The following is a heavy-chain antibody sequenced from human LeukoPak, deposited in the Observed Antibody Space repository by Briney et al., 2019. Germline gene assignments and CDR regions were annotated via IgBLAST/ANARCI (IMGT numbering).Heavy chain of an antibody. CDR1: GGSFSGYY. CDR3: ARSRQWLVSVFDY. D-gene: IGHD6-19*01. CDR2: INHSGST. J-gene: IGHJ4*02. Sequence: SETLSLTCAVYGGSFSGYYWSWIRQPPGKGLEWIGEINHSGSTNYSPSLKSRVTISVDTSKNQFSLKLSSVTAADTAVYYCARSRQWLVSVFDYWGQGTLVTVSS. V-gene: IGHV4-34*01.